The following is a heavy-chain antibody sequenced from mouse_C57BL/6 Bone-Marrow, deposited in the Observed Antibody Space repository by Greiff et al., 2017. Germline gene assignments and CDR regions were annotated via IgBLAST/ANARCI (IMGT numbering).Heavy chain of an antibody. CDR3: ARSRDRSNYYDY. CDR1: GYTFTSYG. J-gene: IGHJ2*01. V-gene: IGHV1-81*01. Sequence: QVQLQQSGAELARPGASVKLSCKASGYTFTSYGISWVKQRPGQGLEWIGEIYPRSGNTNYNEKFKGKATLTADKSSSTAYMELRSLTSEDSAVYFCARSRDRSNYYDYWGQGTTLTVSS. D-gene: IGHD3-3*01. CDR2: IYPRSGNT.